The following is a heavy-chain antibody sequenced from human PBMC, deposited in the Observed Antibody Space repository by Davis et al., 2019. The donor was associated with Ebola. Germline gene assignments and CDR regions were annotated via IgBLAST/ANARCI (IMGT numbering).Heavy chain of an antibody. D-gene: IGHD3-3*01. CDR3: TRERPRDFWSGYWGPFDY. CDR2: IRSKAYGGTT. V-gene: IGHV3-49*04. Sequence: GESLKIYCTASGFTFGDYAMSWVRQAPGKGLEWVGFIRSKAYGGTTEYAASVKGRFTISRDDSKSIAYLQMNSLKTEDTAVYYCTRERPRDFWSGYWGPFDYWGQGTLVTVSS. J-gene: IGHJ4*02. CDR1: GFTFGDYA.